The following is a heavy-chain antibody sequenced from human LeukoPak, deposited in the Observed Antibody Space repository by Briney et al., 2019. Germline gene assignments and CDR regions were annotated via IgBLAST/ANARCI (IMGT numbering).Heavy chain of an antibody. J-gene: IGHJ4*02. CDR1: GYTFKNYD. Sequence: GASVKVSCKASGYTFKNYDINWVRQANGQGLEWMGWMNPNSGNTGFAQKFQDRVSMTRDTSINTAYMELTSLRSGDTAVYYCARATPGGLHGYSFDYWGQGTVVTVYS. CDR3: ARATPGGLHGYSFDY. V-gene: IGHV1-8*02. CDR2: MNPNSGNT. D-gene: IGHD5-24*01.